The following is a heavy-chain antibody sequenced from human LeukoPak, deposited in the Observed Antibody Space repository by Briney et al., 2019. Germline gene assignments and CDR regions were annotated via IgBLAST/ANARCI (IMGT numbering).Heavy chain of an antibody. D-gene: IGHD5-18*01. CDR3: ANSDTVLGN. V-gene: IGHV3-74*01. J-gene: IGHJ4*02. CDR2: IDSDGSST. CDR1: GFTFNGYW. Sequence: QTGGSLRLSCAASGFTFNGYWMHWVRQAPGKGLVWVSRIDSDGSSTTYADSVKGRFTISRDNAKNTLYLQMNSLRAEDTAVYYCANSDTVLGNWGQGTLVTVSS.